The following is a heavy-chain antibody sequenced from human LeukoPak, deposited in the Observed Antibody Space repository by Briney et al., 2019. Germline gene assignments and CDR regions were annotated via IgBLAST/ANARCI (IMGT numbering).Heavy chain of an antibody. CDR2: ISYDGSMK. J-gene: IGHJ4*02. Sequence: GGSLRLSCAASGFTFSNAWMSWVRQAPGKGLEWVAVISYDGSMKFHADSVKGRFTMSRDNSKNTLYLQMNSLRDEDTAVYYCARRGVVAATGIRGFYIDYWGQGSLVTVSS. CDR3: ARRGVVAATGIRGFYIDY. CDR1: GFTFSNAW. V-gene: IGHV3-30*03. D-gene: IGHD6-13*01.